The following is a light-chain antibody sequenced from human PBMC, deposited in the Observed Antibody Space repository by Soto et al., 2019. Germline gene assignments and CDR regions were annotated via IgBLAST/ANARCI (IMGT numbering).Light chain of an antibody. CDR2: AAS. Sequence: DIQMTQSPSSLSASVGDRVTITCRASQSISSYLNWYQQKPGKAPKLLIYAASSLQSGVPSRFSGSGSGTDFTLTISSLQPDDFATYYCQQSYSTPWTFGLWTKVEIK. CDR1: QSISSY. CDR3: QQSYSTPWT. V-gene: IGKV1-39*01. J-gene: IGKJ1*01.